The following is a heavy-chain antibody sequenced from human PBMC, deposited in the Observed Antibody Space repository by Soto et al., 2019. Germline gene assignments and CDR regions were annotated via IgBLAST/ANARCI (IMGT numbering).Heavy chain of an antibody. J-gene: IGHJ4*02. V-gene: IGHV4-34*01. D-gene: IGHD2-21*02. CDR2: INHSGST. CDR3: ARGLRGDNTVDY. CDR1: GGSFSGYY. Sequence: QVQLQQWGAGLLKPSETLSLTCAVYGGSFSGYYWSWIRQPPGKGMEWIGEINHSGSTNYNPSLKSRVNISVDTSKNQFSLKLSSVTAADTAVYYCARGLRGDNTVDYWGQGTLVTVSS.